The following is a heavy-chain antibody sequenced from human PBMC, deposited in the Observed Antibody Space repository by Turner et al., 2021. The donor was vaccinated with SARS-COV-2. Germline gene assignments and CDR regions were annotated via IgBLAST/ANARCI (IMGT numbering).Heavy chain of an antibody. V-gene: IGHV1-69*01. Sequence: QVQLVQSGAAVKKPGSSVTVSCKASGGTFSSYAISWVRQAPGQGLEWMGGIITICGTTNYAQKFQGRVTINADESKSTAYRELSSRRSEDTAVYYCASDRGSYPLYCWGQGTLGTVSS. CDR2: IITICGTT. D-gene: IGHD1-26*01. J-gene: IGHJ4*02. CDR1: GGTFSSYA. CDR3: ASDRGSYPLYC.